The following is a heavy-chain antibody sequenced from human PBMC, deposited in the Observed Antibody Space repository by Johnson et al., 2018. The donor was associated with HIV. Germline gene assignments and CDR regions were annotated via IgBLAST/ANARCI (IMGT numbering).Heavy chain of an antibody. V-gene: IGHV3-30-3*01. J-gene: IGHJ3*02. CDR2: ISYDGSNK. CDR1: GFTFSSYA. D-gene: IGHD6-13*01. CDR3: ARVEGGSSSNAFDI. Sequence: QVQLVESGVGVVQPGRSLRLSCAASGFTFSSYAMHWVRQAPGKGLEWVAVISYDGSNKYYADSVKGRFTISRDNSKNTLYLQMNSLRAEDTAVYYCARVEGGSSSNAFDIWGQGTMVTVSS.